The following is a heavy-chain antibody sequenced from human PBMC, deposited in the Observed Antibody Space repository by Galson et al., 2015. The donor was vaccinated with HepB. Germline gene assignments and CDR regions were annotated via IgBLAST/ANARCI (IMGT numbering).Heavy chain of an antibody. CDR2: ISAYNGNT. V-gene: IGHV1-18*01. J-gene: IGHJ6*03. D-gene: IGHD2-2*01. CDR1: GYTFTSYG. CDR3: ARHYCSSTSCKYYYYYYYMDV. Sequence: SVKVSCKASGYTFTSYGISWVRQAPGQGLEWMGWISAYNGNTNYAQKLQGRVTVTTDTSTSTAYMELRSLRSDDTAVYYCARHYCSSTSCKYYYYYYYMDVWGKGTTVTVSS.